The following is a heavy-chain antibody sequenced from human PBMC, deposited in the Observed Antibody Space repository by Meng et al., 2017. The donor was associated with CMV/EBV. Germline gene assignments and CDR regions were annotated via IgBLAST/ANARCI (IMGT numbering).Heavy chain of an antibody. D-gene: IGHD3-22*01. Sequence: GALRLSCAASGFTFSSYGMHWVRQAPGKGLEWVAFIRYDGSNKYYADSVKGRFTISRDNSKNTLYLQMNSLRAEDTAVYYCAKDRGYYDSSGYNPMGDYYGMDVWGQGTTVTVSS. J-gene: IGHJ6*02. CDR1: GFTFSSYG. CDR2: IRYDGSNK. CDR3: AKDRGYYDSSGYNPMGDYYGMDV. V-gene: IGHV3-30*02.